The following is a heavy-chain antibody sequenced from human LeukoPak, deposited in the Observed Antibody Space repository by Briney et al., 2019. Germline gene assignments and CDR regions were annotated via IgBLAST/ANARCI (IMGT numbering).Heavy chain of an antibody. CDR3: AKDSGNRLYSYADL. Sequence: GGSLRLSCAASGFTVSSNYMSWVRQAPGKGLEWLSVIYSGGSTYYADSVKGRFTISRDNSKNTLYLQMNSLRVEDTAVYYCAKDSGNRLYSYADLWGQGILVTVSS. CDR1: GFTVSSNY. V-gene: IGHV3-53*01. D-gene: IGHD3-10*01. J-gene: IGHJ5*02. CDR2: IYSGGST.